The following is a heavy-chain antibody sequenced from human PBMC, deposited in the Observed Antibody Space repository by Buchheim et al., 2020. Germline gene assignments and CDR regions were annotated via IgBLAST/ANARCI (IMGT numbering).Heavy chain of an antibody. CDR2: INGSGGST. CDR3: ARRVGTTTRYFDY. V-gene: IGHV3-23*01. Sequence: EVQLLESGGGLVQPGGSLRLSCAAPGFTFSNYAMNWVRQAPGKGLEWVSEINGSGGSTYYADSVKGRFTISRDNSKNTLYLQMNSLRAEDTAVYYCARRVGTTTRYFDYWGQGTL. CDR1: GFTFSNYA. D-gene: IGHD1-26*01. J-gene: IGHJ4*02.